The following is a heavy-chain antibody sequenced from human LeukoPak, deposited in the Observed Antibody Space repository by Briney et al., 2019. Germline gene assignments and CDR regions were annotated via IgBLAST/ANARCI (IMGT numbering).Heavy chain of an antibody. CDR1: GGSISGYY. CDR2: IYYSGST. D-gene: IGHD6-19*01. Sequence: PSETLSLTCTVSGGSISGYYWSWIRQTPGKGLEWIGYIYYSGSTNYNPSLKSRVTISVDTSKSQFSLKLSSVTAADTAVYYCARDRGSSGYYLDYWGQGTLVTVSS. V-gene: IGHV4-59*01. J-gene: IGHJ4*02. CDR3: ARDRGSSGYYLDY.